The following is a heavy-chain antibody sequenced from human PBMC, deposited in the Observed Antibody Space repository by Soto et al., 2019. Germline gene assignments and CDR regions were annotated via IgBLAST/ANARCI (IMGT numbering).Heavy chain of an antibody. V-gene: IGHV3-30*03. CDR2: ISYDGSNK. CDR3: ASVSAAHYYYGMYS. J-gene: IGHJ6*02. Sequence: PGGSLRLSCAASGFTFSSYGMHWVRQAPGKGLEWVAVISYDGSNKYYADSVKGRFTISRDNSKNTLYLQMHSVRDEDTAVYYCASVSAAHYYYGMYSWGQGTTVTVSS. D-gene: IGHD6-13*01. CDR1: GFTFSSYG.